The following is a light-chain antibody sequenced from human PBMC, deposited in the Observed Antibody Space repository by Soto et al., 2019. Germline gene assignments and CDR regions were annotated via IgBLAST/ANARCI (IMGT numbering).Light chain of an antibody. CDR3: QQLHVYPST. CDR2: AGT. Sequence: IQLTQSPSSLSASVGDRVTITCRASQDINSYLAWYQQKPGKAPNLLIYAGTSLQSGVPSRFSGSGSGTEFTLTISSLQPEDFATYHCQQLHVYPSTFGGGTKVE. CDR1: QDINSY. V-gene: IGKV1-9*01. J-gene: IGKJ4*01.